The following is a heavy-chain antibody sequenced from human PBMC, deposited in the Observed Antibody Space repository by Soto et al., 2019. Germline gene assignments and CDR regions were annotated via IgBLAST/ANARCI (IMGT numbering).Heavy chain of an antibody. Sequence: HPGGSLRLSCAASGFTFSSYTMAWVRQAPGKRQEWVSSISGSGGSPYYADSVQGRFTISRDNYKNTVSLQMNSLRAEDTATYYCTKARCSGDTCYVPDYWGHGTLVTVSS. CDR3: TKARCSGDTCYVPDY. J-gene: IGHJ4*01. D-gene: IGHD2-15*01. V-gene: IGHV3-23*01. CDR1: GFTFSSYT. CDR2: ISGSGGSP.